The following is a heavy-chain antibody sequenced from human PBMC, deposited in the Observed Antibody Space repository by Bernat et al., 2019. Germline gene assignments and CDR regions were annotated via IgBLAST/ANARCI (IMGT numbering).Heavy chain of an antibody. J-gene: IGHJ6*02. D-gene: IGHD6-19*01. V-gene: IGHV4-31*03. CDR3: ARDPGYSSGWRYYYGMDV. CDR1: GGSISSGGYY. Sequence: QVQLQESGPGLVKPSQTLSPTCTVSGGSISSGGYYWSWIRQHPGKGLEWIGYIYYSGSTYYNPSLKSRVTISVDTSKNQFSLKLRSVTAADTAVYYCARDPGYSSGWRYYYGMDVWRQGTTVTVSS. CDR2: IYYSGST.